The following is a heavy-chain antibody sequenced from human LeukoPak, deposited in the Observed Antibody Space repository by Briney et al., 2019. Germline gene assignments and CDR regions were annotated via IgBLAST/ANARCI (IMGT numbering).Heavy chain of an antibody. CDR2: IYYSGST. CDR3: ARRKYGSGSYYTGTYYFDS. CDR1: GGSISSSSYY. V-gene: IGHV4-39*01. D-gene: IGHD3-10*01. Sequence: PSETLSLTCTVSGGSISSSSYYWGWIRQPPGKGLEWIGSIYYSGSTYYNPSLKSRVTISVDTSKNQFSLKLSSVTAADTAVYYCARRKYGSGSYYTGTYYFDSWGQGTLVTVSS. J-gene: IGHJ4*02.